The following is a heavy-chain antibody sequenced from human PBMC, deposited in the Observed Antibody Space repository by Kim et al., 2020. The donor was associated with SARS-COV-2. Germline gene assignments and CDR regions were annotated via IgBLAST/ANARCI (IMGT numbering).Heavy chain of an antibody. J-gene: IGHJ4*02. D-gene: IGHD3-10*01. V-gene: IGHV3-30*18. CDR1: GFTFSSYG. CDR3: AKDGYGSGGQFDY. CDR2: ISYDGSNK. Sequence: GGSLRLSCAASGFTFSSYGMHWVRQAPGKGLEWVAVISYDGSNKYYADSVKGRFTISRDNSKNTLYLQMNSLRAEDTAVYYCAKDGYGSGGQFDYWGQGT.